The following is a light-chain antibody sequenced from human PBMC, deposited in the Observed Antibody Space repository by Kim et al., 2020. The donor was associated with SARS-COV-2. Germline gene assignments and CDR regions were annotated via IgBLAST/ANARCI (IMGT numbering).Light chain of an antibody. CDR3: QQRSNWPIT. CDR1: HVGSSY. V-gene: IGKV3-11*01. CDR2: DAS. J-gene: IGKJ5*01. Sequence: SPPGGTAPSSCTARHVGSSYLAWYQQKPGQAPRLLIYDASNRATGIPARFSGSGSGTDFTLTISSLEPEDFAVYYCQQRSNWPITFGQGTRLEIK.